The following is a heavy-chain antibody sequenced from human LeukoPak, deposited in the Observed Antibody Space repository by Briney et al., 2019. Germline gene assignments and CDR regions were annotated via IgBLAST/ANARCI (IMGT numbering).Heavy chain of an antibody. J-gene: IGHJ4*02. CDR1: GFTVYNYA. Sequence: GGSLRLSCAASGFTVYNYAMSWVRQAPGKGLEWVSLITGGGGSTDYADSVKGRFTISRDNSKNTLYLQMNSLRAEDTAVYYCAKRSSSSSSWYVVDYWGQGTLVTVSS. D-gene: IGHD6-13*01. CDR3: AKRSSSSSSWYVVDY. CDR2: ITGGGGST. V-gene: IGHV3-23*01.